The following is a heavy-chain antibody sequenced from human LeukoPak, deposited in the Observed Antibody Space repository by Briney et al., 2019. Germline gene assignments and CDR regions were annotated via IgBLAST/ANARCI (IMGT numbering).Heavy chain of an antibody. J-gene: IGHJ4*02. CDR2: IKHNGDEL. Sequence: GGSLRLSCAASGFTFSSYWMAWVRQAPGKGLEWVANIKHNGDELNYVDSVEDRFTISRDNAKNSLYLHMTSLRAEDTAVYYCARELRTFDSWGQGTLVTVSS. V-gene: IGHV3-7*01. CDR1: GFTFSSYW. CDR3: ARELRTFDS. D-gene: IGHD3-16*01.